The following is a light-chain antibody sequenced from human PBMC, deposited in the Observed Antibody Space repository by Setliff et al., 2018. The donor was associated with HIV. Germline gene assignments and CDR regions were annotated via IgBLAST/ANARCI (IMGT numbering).Light chain of an antibody. V-gene: IGLV2-14*03. CDR2: DVA. CDR1: SGDVGGYNY. CDR3: SSYVAGGSLDV. Sequence: QSALTQPASVSGSPGQSITISYTGTSGDVGGYNYVSWYQQHPGKAPRLMIYDVAYRPSGVSNRFSGSKSGNTASLTISGLQAEDEADYYCSSYVAGGSLDVFGTGTKVTVL. J-gene: IGLJ1*01.